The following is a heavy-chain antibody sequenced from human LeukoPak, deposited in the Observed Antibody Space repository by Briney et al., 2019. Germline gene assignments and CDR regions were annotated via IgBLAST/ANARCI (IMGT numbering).Heavy chain of an antibody. CDR1: GFTFSSYA. J-gene: IGHJ4*02. D-gene: IGHD2-2*01. CDR2: ISYDGSNK. Sequence: HSGGSLRLSCAASGFTFSSYAMHWVRQAPGKGLEWVAVISYDGSNKYYADSVKGRFTISRDNSKNTLYLQMNSLGAEDTAVYYCASPLNKLGYCSSTSCYLFDYWGQGTLVTVSS. V-gene: IGHV3-30-3*02. CDR3: ASPLNKLGYCSSTSCYLFDY.